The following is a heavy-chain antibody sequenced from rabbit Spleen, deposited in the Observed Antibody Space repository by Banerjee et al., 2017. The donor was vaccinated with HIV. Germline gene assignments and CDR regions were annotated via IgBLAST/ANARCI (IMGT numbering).Heavy chain of an antibody. Sequence: QSLEESGGDLVKPGASLTLTCTASGFSFSSSYWICWVRQAPGKGLEWIGCIYTGSGSIYYASWAKGRFTISKNSSTTVTMQMTSLTAPDTALYFCARSIDSSGGWYYFNLWGPGTLVTVS. CDR2: IYTGSGSI. D-gene: IGHD1-1*01. V-gene: IGHV1S40*01. J-gene: IGHJ4*01. CDR1: GFSFSSSYW. CDR3: ARSIDSSGGWYYFNL.